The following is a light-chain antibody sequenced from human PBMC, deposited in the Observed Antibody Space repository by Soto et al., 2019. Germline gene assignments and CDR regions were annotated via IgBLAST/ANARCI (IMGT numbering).Light chain of an antibody. V-gene: IGKV3-11*01. J-gene: IGKJ5*01. CDR2: DAS. Sequence: EILLTQSPSTLPLSPGERAPLSCRASQSVSRYLAWYQQNPGQAPRLLIYDASNRATGIPARLSGSGSGTDFTLTIRSPEPEDSAVYDCQQRSNWITFGQGTRLEIK. CDR1: QSVSRY. CDR3: QQRSNWIT.